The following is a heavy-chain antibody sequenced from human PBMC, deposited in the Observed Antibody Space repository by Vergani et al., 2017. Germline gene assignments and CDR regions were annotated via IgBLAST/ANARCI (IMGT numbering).Heavy chain of an antibody. J-gene: IGHJ4*02. V-gene: IGHV4-31*03. Sequence: QVQLQESGPGLVKPSQTLSLTCTVSGGSISSGGYYWSWIRQHPGKGLEWIGYIYYSGSTYYNPSLKSRVTISVDTSKNQFSLKLSSVTAADTAVYYCAREPEPYCGGECYGTGVDGVVWGQGTLVTVSS. CDR2: IYYSGST. D-gene: IGHD2-21*01. CDR1: GGSISSGGYY. CDR3: AREPEPYCGGECYGTGVDGVV.